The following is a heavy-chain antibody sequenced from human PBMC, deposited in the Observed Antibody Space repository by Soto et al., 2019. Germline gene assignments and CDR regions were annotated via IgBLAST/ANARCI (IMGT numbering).Heavy chain of an antibody. CDR3: ARERVRLYPTPNWFDP. CDR1: GGTFSSYA. Sequence: SVEVSCKASGGTFSSYAISWVRQAPGQGLEWMGGIIPIFGTANYAQKFQGRVTITADESTSTAYMELSSLRSEGTAVYYCARERVRLYPTPNWFDPWGQGTLVTVSS. V-gene: IGHV1-69*13. CDR2: IIPIFGTA. D-gene: IGHD2-8*01. J-gene: IGHJ5*02.